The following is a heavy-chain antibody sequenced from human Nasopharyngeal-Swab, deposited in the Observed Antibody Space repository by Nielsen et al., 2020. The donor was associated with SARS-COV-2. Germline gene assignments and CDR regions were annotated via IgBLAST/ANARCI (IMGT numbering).Heavy chain of an antibody. CDR2: ISSTGDYI. J-gene: IGHJ4*02. V-gene: IGHV3-21*01. CDR1: GFTFSIYT. CDR3: ARDTPAMFAY. Sequence: GESLKISCVASGFTFSIYTMNWVRQAPGKGLEWVSAISSTGDYIYYAASVKGRFTVSRDNAKNSLYLQMNNLRAEDTAVYYCARDTPAMFAYWGQGMLVSVSS.